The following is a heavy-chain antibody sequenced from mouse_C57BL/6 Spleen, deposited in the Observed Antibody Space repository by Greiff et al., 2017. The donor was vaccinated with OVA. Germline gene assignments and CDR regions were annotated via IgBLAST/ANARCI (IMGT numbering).Heavy chain of an antibody. CDR3: ARSITTEVAIDY. J-gene: IGHJ2*01. V-gene: IGHV1-82*01. CDR1: GYAFSSSW. CDR2: IYPGDGDT. Sequence: QVQLQQSGPELVKPGASVKISCKASGYAFSSSWMNWVKQRPGTGLEWIGRIYPGDGDTNYNGKFKGKATLTADKSSSTAYMQLSSLTSEDSAVYFCARSITTEVAIDYWGQGTTLTVSS. D-gene: IGHD1-1*01.